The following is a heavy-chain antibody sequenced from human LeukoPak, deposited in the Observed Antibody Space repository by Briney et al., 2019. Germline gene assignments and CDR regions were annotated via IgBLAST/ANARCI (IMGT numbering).Heavy chain of an antibody. CDR2: IKEDGSER. D-gene: IGHD2/OR15-2a*01. CDR3: AKARRCGAYFCFDY. Sequence: GGSLRLSCEGSAFIFSGHWMNWVRQTPGKGLEWVASIKEDGSERQYADSVKGRFTISRDNSRNTLYLQMNSLRAEDTAVYYCAKARRCGAYFCFDYWGQGALVTVSS. CDR1: AFIFSGHW. J-gene: IGHJ4*02. V-gene: IGHV3-7*01.